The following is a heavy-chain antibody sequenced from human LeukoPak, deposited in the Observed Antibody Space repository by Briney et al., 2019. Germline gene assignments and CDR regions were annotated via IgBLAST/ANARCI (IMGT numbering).Heavy chain of an antibody. J-gene: IGHJ4*02. V-gene: IGHV1-69*06. CDR3: ARGYCSSTSCYLDY. Sequence: SVKVSGKASGGTFSSYAISWVRQAPGQGLEWMGGIIPIFGTANYAQKFQGRVTITADKSTSTAYMELSSLRSEDTAVYYCARGYCSSTSCYLDYWGQGTLVTVSS. CDR2: IIPIFGTA. D-gene: IGHD2-2*01. CDR1: GGTFSSYA.